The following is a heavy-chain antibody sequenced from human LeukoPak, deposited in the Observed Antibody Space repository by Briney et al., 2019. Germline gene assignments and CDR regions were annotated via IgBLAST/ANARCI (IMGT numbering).Heavy chain of an antibody. CDR1: GFTFSDHY. CDR2: ISSSSDYI. V-gene: IGHV3-21*01. J-gene: IGHJ5*02. Sequence: GGSLRLSCAASGFTFSDHYMDWVRQAPGKGLEWVSSISSSSDYIYHADSVKGRFTISRDNPKKSLYLQMNSLRAEDTAVYYCARGATTTRFGRFDPWGQGTLVIVSS. CDR3: ARGATTTRFGRFDP. D-gene: IGHD4-17*01.